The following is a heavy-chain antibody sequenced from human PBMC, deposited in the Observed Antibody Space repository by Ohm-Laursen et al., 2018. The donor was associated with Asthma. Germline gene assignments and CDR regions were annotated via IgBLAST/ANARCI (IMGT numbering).Heavy chain of an antibody. CDR1: GFTFSDYG. CDR2: IYSDGST. Sequence: SLRLSCAASGFTFSDYGMHWIRQAPGRGLEWVSIIYSDGSTYYADSVKGRFTISRDSSKNTLYLQMNSLRAEDTAVYYCVRDGGIAARHYFGMDVWGQGTTVTVSS. V-gene: IGHV3-53*01. J-gene: IGHJ6*02. D-gene: IGHD6-6*01. CDR3: VRDGGIAARHYFGMDV.